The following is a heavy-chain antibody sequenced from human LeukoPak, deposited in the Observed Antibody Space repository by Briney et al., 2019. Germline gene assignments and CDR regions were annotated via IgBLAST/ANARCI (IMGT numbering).Heavy chain of an antibody. Sequence: SETLSLTCTVSGGSISSSSYYWGWIRQPPGKGLEWIGSIYYSGSTYYNPSLKSRVTISVYTSKNQFSLKLSSVPAADTAVYYCARSYYYDSSGYYSHYYYYMDVWGKGTTVTISS. CDR2: IYYSGST. J-gene: IGHJ6*03. CDR1: GGSISSSSYY. CDR3: ARSYYYDSSGYYSHYYYYMDV. V-gene: IGHV4-39*01. D-gene: IGHD3-22*01.